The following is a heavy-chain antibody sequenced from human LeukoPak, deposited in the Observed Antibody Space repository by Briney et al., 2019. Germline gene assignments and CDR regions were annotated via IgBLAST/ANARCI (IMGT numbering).Heavy chain of an antibody. D-gene: IGHD6-13*01. J-gene: IGHJ6*02. V-gene: IGHV3-48*03. CDR1: GFTFSSYE. CDR3: ARDNYIAAAGSGMDV. CDR2: ISSSGSTI. Sequence: GGSLRLSCAASGFTFSSYEMNWVRQTPGKGLEWVSYISSSGSTIYYADSVKGRFTISRDNAKNSLYLQMNSLRAEDTAVYYCARDNYIAAAGSGMDVWGQGTTVTVSS.